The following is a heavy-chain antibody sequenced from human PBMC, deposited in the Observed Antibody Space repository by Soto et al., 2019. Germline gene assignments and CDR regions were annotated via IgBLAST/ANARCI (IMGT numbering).Heavy chain of an antibody. CDR1: GYSFTNYW. CDR2: IYPDDSDV. V-gene: IGHV5-51*01. CDR3: ARRTYVSPPGALGFDY. D-gene: IGHD3-10*02. J-gene: IGHJ4*02. Sequence: EVHLVQSGAEVKEPGDSLRISCKASGYSFTNYWIGWVRQMPGKGLEWMGIIYPDDSDVRYSPSFQGQVTISADKSTNTAYLQWSSLKASDTAMYYCARRTYVSPPGALGFDYWGQGTLVTVSS.